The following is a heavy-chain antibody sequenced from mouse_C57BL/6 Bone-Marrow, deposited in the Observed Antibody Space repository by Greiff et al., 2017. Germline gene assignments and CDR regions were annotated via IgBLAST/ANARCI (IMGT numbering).Heavy chain of an antibody. D-gene: IGHD3-1*01. Sequence: QVQLQQPGAELVKPGASVKLSCKASGYTFTSYWMHWVKQRPGLGLEWIGRIDPNCGGPKYNETFKSKATLTVDKPSSTASMQLSSLTSEDSAVYYCTRSGECKRYYAMDYWGQGTSVTVSS. CDR1: GYTFTSYW. CDR3: TRSGECKRYYAMDY. V-gene: IGHV1-72*01. J-gene: IGHJ4*01. CDR2: IDPNCGGP.